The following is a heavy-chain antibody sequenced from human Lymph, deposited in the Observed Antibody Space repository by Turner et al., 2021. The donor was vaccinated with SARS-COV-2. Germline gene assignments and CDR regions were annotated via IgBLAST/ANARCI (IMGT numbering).Heavy chain of an antibody. CDR2: ISISGGST. Sequence: EVQLFESGGDWVQPGGFVRLSCAASGFTFNSYAVSWVRQAPGKGLEWVSGISISGGSTYYAASVNGRFTISSDNSKNTLFLQMNSLRAEDTAVYYCAKDPNWYVLSAVDYWGQGTLVTVSS. D-gene: IGHD1-1*01. CDR1: GFTFNSYA. J-gene: IGHJ4*02. CDR3: AKDPNWYVLSAVDY. V-gene: IGHV3-23*01.